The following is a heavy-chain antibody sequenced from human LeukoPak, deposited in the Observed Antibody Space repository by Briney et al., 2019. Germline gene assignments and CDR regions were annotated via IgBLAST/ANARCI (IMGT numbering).Heavy chain of an antibody. CDR2: ISYDGSNK. V-gene: IGHV3-30*04. J-gene: IGHJ4*02. D-gene: IGHD2-21*01. Sequence: GRSLRLSCAASGFTFSSYAMHWVRQAPGKGLEWVAVISYDGSNKYYADSVKGRFTISGDNSKNTLYLQMNSLRAEDTSVYYCARVPPAVGMFDYWGQGTLVTVSS. CDR3: ARVPPAVGMFDY. CDR1: GFTFSSYA.